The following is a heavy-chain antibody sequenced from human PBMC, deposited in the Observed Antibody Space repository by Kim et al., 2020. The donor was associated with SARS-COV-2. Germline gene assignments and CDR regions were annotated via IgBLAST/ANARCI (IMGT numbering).Heavy chain of an antibody. V-gene: IGHV3-30*04. CDR3: ARDTNYDSSEDYFDY. CDR2: ISYDGSNK. J-gene: IGHJ4*01. CDR1: GFTFSSYA. Sequence: GGSLRLSCAASGFTFSSYAMHWVRQAPGKGLEWVAVISYDGSNKYYADSVKGRFTISRDNSKNTLYLQMNSLRAEDTAVYYCARDTNYDSSEDYFDYWG. D-gene: IGHD3-22*01.